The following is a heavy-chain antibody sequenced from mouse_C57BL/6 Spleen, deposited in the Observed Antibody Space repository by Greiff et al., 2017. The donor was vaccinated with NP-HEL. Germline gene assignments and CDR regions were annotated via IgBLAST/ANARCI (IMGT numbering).Heavy chain of an antibody. J-gene: IGHJ3*01. CDR1: GYTFTSYW. CDR2: IHPSDSDT. CDR3: AIPFYDGYFFWFAY. Sequence: QVQLQQPGAELVKPGASVKVSCKASGYTFTSYWMHWVKQRPGQGLEWIGRIHPSDSDTNYNQKFKGKATLTVDKSSSTAYIQLSSLTSEDSAVYYCAIPFYDGYFFWFAYWGQGTLVTVSA. V-gene: IGHV1-74*01. D-gene: IGHD2-3*01.